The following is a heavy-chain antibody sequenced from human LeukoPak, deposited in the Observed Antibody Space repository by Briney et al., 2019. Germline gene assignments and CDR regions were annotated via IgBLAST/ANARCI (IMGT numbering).Heavy chain of an antibody. CDR1: GFTFSDYY. V-gene: IGHV3-11*01. J-gene: IGHJ4*02. D-gene: IGHD3-22*01. CDR2: ISSSGSTI. Sequence: GGSLRLSCAASGFTFSDYYMSWIRQAPGKGLEWVSYISSSGSTIYYADSVKGRFTISRDNAKNSLYLQMNSLRAEDTDVYYCAREVGYYYDSSGYLDYWGQGTLVTVSS. CDR3: AREVGYYYDSSGYLDY.